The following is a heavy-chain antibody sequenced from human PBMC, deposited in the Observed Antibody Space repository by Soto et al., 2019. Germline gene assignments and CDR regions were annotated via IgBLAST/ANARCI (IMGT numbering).Heavy chain of an antibody. D-gene: IGHD3-16*01. Sequence: QVQLVQSGAEVKKPGASVKVSCTASGYTFTDYYIHWVRQAPGQGLEWMGIINPTDGSTSYPQKFQDRVTRTRETPTSRVYMELSSLTSAATAILYCARDPRGTASRFDYWGQGTLVTVSS. CDR2: INPTDGST. J-gene: IGHJ4*02. CDR3: ARDPRGTASRFDY. V-gene: IGHV1-46*01. CDR1: GYTFTDYY.